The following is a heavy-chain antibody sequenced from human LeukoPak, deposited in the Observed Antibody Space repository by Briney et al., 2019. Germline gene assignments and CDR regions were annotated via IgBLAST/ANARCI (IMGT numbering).Heavy chain of an antibody. J-gene: IGHJ4*02. CDR3: ARGRRFSDY. CDR2: IYYSGST. Sequence: SETLSLTCTVSGGSISSSSYYWGWIRQPPGKGLEWIGSIYYSGSTYYNPSLKSRVTISVDTSKNQFSLKLSPVTAADTAVYYCARGRRFSDYWGQGTLVTVSS. CDR1: GGSISSSSYY. D-gene: IGHD3-3*01. V-gene: IGHV4-39*01.